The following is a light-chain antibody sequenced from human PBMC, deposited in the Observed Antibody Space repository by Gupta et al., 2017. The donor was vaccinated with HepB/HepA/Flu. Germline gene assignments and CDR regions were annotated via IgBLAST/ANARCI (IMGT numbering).Light chain of an antibody. CDR3: SSKTTSRRVV. V-gene: IGLV2-14*03. CDR2: DVS. Sequence: QSALTPPASLSASPRHSITISCTGTSSHVGGYNFVSWYQHHPGKAPRLLIYDVSNRPSGVSNRFSGSKSGNTASLAISGLQAEDEADYYCSSKTTSRRVVFGGGTKLTVL. J-gene: IGLJ2*01. CDR1: SSHVGGYNF.